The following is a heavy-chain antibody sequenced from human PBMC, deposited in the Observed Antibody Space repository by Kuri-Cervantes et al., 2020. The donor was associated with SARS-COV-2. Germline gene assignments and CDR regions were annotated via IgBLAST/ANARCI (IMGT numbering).Heavy chain of an antibody. Sequence: SLSLTCTGSGGTISSGGYYWSWIRQPPGKGREWIGYIYYSGSTYYNPSLKGRVTISVDTSKNQFSLKLSSVTAADTAVYYCARSITIFGVVSDYFDYWGQGTLVTVSS. CDR2: IYYSGST. D-gene: IGHD3-3*01. V-gene: IGHV4-30-4*08. CDR3: ARSITIFGVVSDYFDY. CDR1: GGTISSGGYY. J-gene: IGHJ4*02.